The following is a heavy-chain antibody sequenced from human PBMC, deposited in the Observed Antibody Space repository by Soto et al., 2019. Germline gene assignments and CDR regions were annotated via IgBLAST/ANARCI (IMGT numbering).Heavy chain of an antibody. D-gene: IGHD3-22*01. V-gene: IGHV4-61*01. Sequence: LSLTCTVSGGSVSSGSYYWSWIRQPPGEGLEWIGYIYYSGSTNYNPSLKSRVTISVDTSKNQFSLKLSSVTAADTAVYYCAREEYYYDSSGPGVYGMDVWGQGTTVTVSS. CDR3: AREEYYYDSSGPGVYGMDV. J-gene: IGHJ6*02. CDR1: GGSVSSGSYY. CDR2: IYYSGST.